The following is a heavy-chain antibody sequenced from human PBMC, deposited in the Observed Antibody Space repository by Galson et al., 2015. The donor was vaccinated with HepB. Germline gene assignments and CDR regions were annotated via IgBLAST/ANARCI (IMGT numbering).Heavy chain of an antibody. V-gene: IGHV1-18*01. J-gene: IGHJ5*02. CDR2: ISAYNGNT. Sequence: SVKVSCKASGYTFTSYGISWVRQAPGKGLEWMGWISAYNGNTNYAQKLQGRVTMTTDTSTSTAYMELRSLRSDETALDYLARSKLVTRPPGPWGQGTLVTV. CDR1: GYTFTSYG. D-gene: IGHD6-13*01. CDR3: ARSKLVTRPPGP.